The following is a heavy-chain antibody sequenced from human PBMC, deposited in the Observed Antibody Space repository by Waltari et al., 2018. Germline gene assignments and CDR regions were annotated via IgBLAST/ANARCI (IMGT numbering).Heavy chain of an antibody. J-gene: IGHJ4*02. CDR1: GGSISSGGYS. V-gene: IGHV4-30-2*01. CDR3: ARGGGYCSGGSCSPWDY. CDR2: IYHSGRP. Sequence: QLQLQESGSGLVKPSQTLSLTCAVSGGSISSGGYSWSWIRQPPGKGLEWIGYIYHSGRPYSTPAPKSRVTISVDRSKNQFSLKRSSVTAADTAVYYCARGGGYCSGGSCSPWDYWGQGTLVTVSS. D-gene: IGHD2-15*01.